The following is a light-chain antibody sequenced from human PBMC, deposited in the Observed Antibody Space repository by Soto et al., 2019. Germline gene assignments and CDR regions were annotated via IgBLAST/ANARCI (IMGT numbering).Light chain of an antibody. J-gene: IGKJ1*01. CDR2: AAS. V-gene: IGKV3-20*01. Sequence: EIVMTQSPATLSVSPGERATLSCRASQSVSSSHLAWYQHKPGQAPRLLIYAASSRATGSPDRFSGGGSGTDFTLTISRLEPGDSAVYYCQQYDTLPRTFGQGTKVDIK. CDR3: QQYDTLPRT. CDR1: QSVSSSH.